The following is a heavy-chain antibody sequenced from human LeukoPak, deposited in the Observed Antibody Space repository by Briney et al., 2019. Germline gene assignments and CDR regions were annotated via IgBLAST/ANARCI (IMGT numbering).Heavy chain of an antibody. J-gene: IGHJ5*02. CDR3: AGGGYCSSTSCYIWFDP. CDR2: IYYSGST. V-gene: IGHV4-59*01. D-gene: IGHD2-2*02. Sequence: PSETLSLTCTVSGGSISSYYWSWIRQPPGKGLEWIGYIYYSGSTNYNPSLKSRVTISVDTSKNQFSLKLSSVTAADTAVYYCAGGGYCSSTSCYIWFDPWGQGTLVTVSS. CDR1: GGSISSYY.